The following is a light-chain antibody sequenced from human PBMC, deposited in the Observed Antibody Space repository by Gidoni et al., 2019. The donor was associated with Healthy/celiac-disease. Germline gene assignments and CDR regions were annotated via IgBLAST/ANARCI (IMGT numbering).Light chain of an antibody. CDR2: GAS. Sequence: VLTQSPGTLSLSPGARATLSCRASQSVSSSYLAWYQQKPGQAPRLLIYGASSRATGIPDRFSGSGSGTDFTLTISRLEPEDFAVYYCQQYGSSPKITFGQGTRLEIK. CDR1: QSVSSSY. V-gene: IGKV3-20*01. J-gene: IGKJ5*01. CDR3: QQYGSSPKIT.